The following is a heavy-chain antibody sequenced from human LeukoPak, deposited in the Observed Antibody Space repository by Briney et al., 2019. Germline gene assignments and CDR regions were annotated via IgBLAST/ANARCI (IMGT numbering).Heavy chain of an antibody. Sequence: PGGSLRLSCAASGFTFRNYWMNWVRQAPGKGLECLANIKEDGSETYYADSVVGRFTISRDNAKNSLYLQMNSLRAEDTAVYYCARGHKERIQLSYWGQGTLVTVSS. V-gene: IGHV3-7*01. CDR1: GFTFRNYW. CDR2: IKEDGSET. CDR3: ARGHKERIQLSY. J-gene: IGHJ4*02. D-gene: IGHD5-18*01.